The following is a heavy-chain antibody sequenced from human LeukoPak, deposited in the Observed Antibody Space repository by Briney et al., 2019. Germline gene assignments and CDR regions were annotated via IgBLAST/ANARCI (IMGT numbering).Heavy chain of an antibody. CDR2: ISSSGSTI. CDR1: GFTFSSYE. Sequence: PGGSLRLSCAASGFTFSSYEMNWVRQAPGKGLEWVSYISSSGSTIYYADSVKGRFTISRDNAKNSLYLQMNSLRAEDTAVYYCARDYGDCLFDYWGQGTLVTVSS. D-gene: IGHD4-17*01. V-gene: IGHV3-48*03. CDR3: ARDYGDCLFDY. J-gene: IGHJ4*02.